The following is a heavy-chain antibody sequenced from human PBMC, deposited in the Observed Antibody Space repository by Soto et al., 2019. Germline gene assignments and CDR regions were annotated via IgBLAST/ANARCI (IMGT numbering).Heavy chain of an antibody. CDR2: IIPVFGTT. V-gene: IGHV1-69*01. Sequence: QVHVVQSGAEVKKPGSSVKVTCKAFGGTFNSFGINWVRQAPGQGLEWMGGIIPVFGTTKYAQKFRDRVTLLAVGSTSTSYIELSSLTSDDTAVYYCAIEVWGRGGYYLDSRGQGTLVTLSS. CDR1: GGTFNSFG. J-gene: IGHJ4*02. D-gene: IGHD7-27*01. CDR3: AIEVWGRGGYYLDS.